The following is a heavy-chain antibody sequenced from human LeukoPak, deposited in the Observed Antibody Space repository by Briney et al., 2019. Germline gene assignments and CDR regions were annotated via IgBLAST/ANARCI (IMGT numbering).Heavy chain of an antibody. CDR3: AKDESFGNSWSPLYYFDY. J-gene: IGHJ4*02. CDR2: ISGSGGST. D-gene: IGHD4-23*01. CDR1: GFTFSSYA. Sequence: GGSLRLSCAASGFTFSSYAMSWVRQAPGKGLEWVSAISGSGGSTYYADSVKGRFTISRDNSKNTLYLQMNSLRAEDTAVYYCAKDESFGNSWSPLYYFDYWAQGTLVTVSS. V-gene: IGHV3-23*01.